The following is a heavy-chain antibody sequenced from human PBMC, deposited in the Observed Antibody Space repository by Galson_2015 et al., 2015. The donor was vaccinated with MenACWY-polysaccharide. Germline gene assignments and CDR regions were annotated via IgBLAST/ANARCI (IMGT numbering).Heavy chain of an antibody. Sequence: PALVKPTQPLALTCTFSGFSLTSRPMGVGWIRQPPGAAPECLAVIYWDDDKRYSPSLRSRLSITKDTSKNEVVLIMANMDPLDTATYYCAHRRGGNTWNSGYFDFWGQGALVTVSS. D-gene: IGHD1-1*01. CDR1: GFSLTSRPMG. J-gene: IGHJ4*02. CDR3: AHRRGGNTWNSGYFDF. CDR2: IYWDDDK. V-gene: IGHV2-5*02.